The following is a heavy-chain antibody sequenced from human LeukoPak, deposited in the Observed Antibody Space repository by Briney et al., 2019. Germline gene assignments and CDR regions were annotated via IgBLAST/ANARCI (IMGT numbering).Heavy chain of an antibody. D-gene: IGHD3-3*01. V-gene: IGHV3-48*02. CDR1: GFTVSTNY. J-gene: IGHJ4*02. CDR2: ITTSSGTI. Sequence: PGGSLRLSCAASGFTVSTNYMSWVRQAPGKGLEWVSYITTSSGTIYYADSVKGRFTISRDNAKNSLYLQMNSLRDEDTAVYYCARGHGVYWGQGTLVTVSS. CDR3: ARGHGVY.